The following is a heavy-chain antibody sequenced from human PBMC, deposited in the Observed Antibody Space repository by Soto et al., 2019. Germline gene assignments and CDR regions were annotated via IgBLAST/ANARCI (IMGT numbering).Heavy chain of an antibody. Sequence: TSETLSLTCTVSGGSISSGGYYWSWIRQHPGKGLEWIGYIYYSGSTYYNPSLKSRVTISVDRSKNQFSLKLSSVTAADTAVYYCARGMTTVTTFDYWGQGTLVTVSS. CDR1: GGSISSGGYY. CDR3: ARGMTTVTTFDY. V-gene: IGHV4-31*03. J-gene: IGHJ4*02. D-gene: IGHD4-17*01. CDR2: IYYSGST.